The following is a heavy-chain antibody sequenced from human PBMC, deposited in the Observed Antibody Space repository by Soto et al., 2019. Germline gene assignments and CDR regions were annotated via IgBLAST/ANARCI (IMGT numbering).Heavy chain of an antibody. CDR3: AREPLQYTWRTGYFDY. J-gene: IGHJ4*02. V-gene: IGHV4-31*03. CDR1: GGSISSGGYY. D-gene: IGHD6-6*01. Sequence: PSETLSLTCTVSGGSISSGGYYWSWIRQHPGKGLEWIGYIYYSGSTYYNPSLKSRVTISVDTSKNQFSLKLSSVTAADTVVYYCAREPLQYTWRTGYFDYWGQGTLVTVSS. CDR2: IYYSGST.